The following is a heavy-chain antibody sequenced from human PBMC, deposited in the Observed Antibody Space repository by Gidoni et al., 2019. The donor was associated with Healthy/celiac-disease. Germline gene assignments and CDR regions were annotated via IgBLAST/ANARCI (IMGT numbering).Heavy chain of an antibody. CDR1: GGSISSSSYY. J-gene: IGHJ4*02. Sequence: QLQLQESGPGLVKPSETLSLTCTVSGGSISSSSYYWGWIRQPPGKGLEWIGSIYYSGSTYYNPSLKSRVTISVDTSKNQFSLKLSSVTAADTAVYYCARVEYYDFWSGWDYWGQGTLVTVSS. V-gene: IGHV4-39*01. CDR3: ARVEYYDFWSGWDY. D-gene: IGHD3-3*01. CDR2: IYYSGST.